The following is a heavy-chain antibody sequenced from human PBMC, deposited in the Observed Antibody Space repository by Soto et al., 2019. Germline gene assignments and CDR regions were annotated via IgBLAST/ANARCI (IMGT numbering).Heavy chain of an antibody. CDR2: INHSGCT. J-gene: IGHJ4*02. D-gene: IGHD5-12*01. CDR3: ALVISGYGEPIDY. V-gene: IGHV4-34*01. Sequence: SETLSLTCAVYGGSFSGYYWSWFRPPPGKGLEWIGEINHSGCTNYNPSLKSRVTISVDTSKNQFSLKLSSVTAADTAVYYCALVISGYGEPIDYWGQGTLVTVSS. CDR1: GGSFSGYY.